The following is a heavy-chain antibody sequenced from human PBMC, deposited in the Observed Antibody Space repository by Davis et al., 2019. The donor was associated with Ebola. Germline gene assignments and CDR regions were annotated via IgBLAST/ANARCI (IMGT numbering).Heavy chain of an antibody. CDR2: INHSGST. CDR1: GGSMSSNNW. CDR3: ARGSLGMDV. Sequence: SETLSLTCAVSGGSMSSNNWWSWVRQPPGKGLEWIGEINHSGSTNYNPALRTRVTISIDTSKNQFSLRLTSVTAADTAVYFCARGSLGMDVWGQGTTVIVSS. V-gene: IGHV4-4*02. J-gene: IGHJ6*02.